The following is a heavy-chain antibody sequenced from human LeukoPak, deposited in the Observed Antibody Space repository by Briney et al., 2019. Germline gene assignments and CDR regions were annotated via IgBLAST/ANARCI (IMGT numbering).Heavy chain of an antibody. CDR3: AKEGDYLYYYYMDV. V-gene: IGHV3-30*02. CDR1: GFTFSSYG. CDR2: IRYDGSNK. D-gene: IGHD4-11*01. Sequence: GGSLRLSCAASGFTFSSYGMHWVRQAPGKGLQWVAFIRYDGSNKYYADSVKGRFTISGDNSKNTLYLQMNSLRAEDTAVYYCAKEGDYLYYYYMDVWGKGTTVTVSS. J-gene: IGHJ6*03.